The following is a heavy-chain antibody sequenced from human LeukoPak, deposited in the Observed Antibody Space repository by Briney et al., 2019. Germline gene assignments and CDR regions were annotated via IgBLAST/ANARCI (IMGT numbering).Heavy chain of an antibody. CDR3: ARVGGSNAFDI. CDR2: ISSSGSTI. J-gene: IGHJ3*02. D-gene: IGHD1-26*01. CDR1: GFTFSSYE. V-gene: IGHV3-48*03. Sequence: PGGSLRLSCAASGFTFSSYEMNWVRQAPGKGLEWVSYISSSGSTIYYADSVKGRFTISRDYAKNTLSLQMNSLRAEDTAVYYCARVGGSNAFDIWGQGTMVIVSS.